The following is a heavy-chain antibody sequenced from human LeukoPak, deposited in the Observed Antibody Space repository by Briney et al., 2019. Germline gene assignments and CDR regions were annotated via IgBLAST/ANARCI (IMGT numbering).Heavy chain of an antibody. D-gene: IGHD1-1*01. J-gene: IGHJ3*02. V-gene: IGHV3-21*03. CDR3: GNHRTENAFDI. CDR2: ISSSSSYI. Sequence: GGSLRLSCAASGFTFSSYSMNWVRQAPGKGLEWVSSISSSSSYIYYADSVKGRFTISRDNAKNSLYLQMNSLKTEDTAVYYCGNHRTENAFDIWGQGTMVTVSS. CDR1: GFTFSSYS.